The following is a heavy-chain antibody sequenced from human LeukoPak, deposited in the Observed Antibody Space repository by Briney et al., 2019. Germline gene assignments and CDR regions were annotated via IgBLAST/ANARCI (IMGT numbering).Heavy chain of an antibody. D-gene: IGHD6-13*01. CDR3: ARKYSSSWYFAFDI. CDR2: IWYDGSNK. V-gene: IGHV3-33*08. Sequence: GGSLRLSCAASGFTVSGHPMSWVRQAQGKGLEWVAVIWYDGSNKYYADSVKGRFTISRDNSKNTLYLQMNSLRAEDTAVYYCARKYSSSWYFAFDIWGQGTMVTVSS. J-gene: IGHJ3*02. CDR1: GFTVSGHP.